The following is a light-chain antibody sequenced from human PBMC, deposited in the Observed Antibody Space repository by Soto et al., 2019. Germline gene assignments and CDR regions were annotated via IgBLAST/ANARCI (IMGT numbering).Light chain of an antibody. Sequence: QSVLTQPPSVSSAPGQKVTISCSGSSSNIGNNYVSWYQQLPGTAPKLLIYDNNKRPSEIPDRFSGSKSGTSATLGITGLQTGDEADYYCATWDSSLSVGVFGGGTKLTVL. CDR2: DNN. CDR3: ATWDSSLSVGV. J-gene: IGLJ2*01. CDR1: SSNIGNNY. V-gene: IGLV1-51*01.